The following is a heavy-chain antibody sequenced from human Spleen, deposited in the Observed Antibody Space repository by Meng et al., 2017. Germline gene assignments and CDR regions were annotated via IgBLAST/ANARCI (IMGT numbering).Heavy chain of an antibody. Sequence: SLKISCAASGFTFDDYAMHWVRQPPGKGLEWVSSLDWNSGTIAYADSVRGRFTISRDNAKNSLYLQMNSLRAEDTALYYCAKDLFRRIVGATPDWGQGTLVTVSS. V-gene: IGHV3-9*01. CDR3: AKDLFRRIVGATPD. J-gene: IGHJ4*02. D-gene: IGHD1-26*01. CDR2: LDWNSGTI. CDR1: GFTFDDYA.